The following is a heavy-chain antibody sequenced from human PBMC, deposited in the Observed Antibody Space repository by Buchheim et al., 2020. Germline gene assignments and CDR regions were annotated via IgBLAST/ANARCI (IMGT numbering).Heavy chain of an antibody. CDR2: IYSGGST. CDR3: AHSSGYLYYFDY. J-gene: IGHJ4*02. CDR1: GFTVSSNY. Sequence: EVQLVESGGGLVQPGGSLRLSCAASGFTVSSNYMSWVRQAPGKGLEWVSVIYSGGSTYYEDSVKGRFTITRDNSNKTLYHQMNSLRAEDTAVYYCAHSSGYLYYFDYWGQGTL. V-gene: IGHV3-66*01. D-gene: IGHD3-22*01.